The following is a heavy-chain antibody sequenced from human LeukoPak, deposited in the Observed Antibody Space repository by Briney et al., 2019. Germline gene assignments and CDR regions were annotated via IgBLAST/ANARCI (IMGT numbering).Heavy chain of an antibody. V-gene: IGHV1-69*04. CDR3: ARDEDYYDSSGYYGGY. CDR1: GGTFSSYT. CDR2: IIPILGIA. J-gene: IGHJ4*02. D-gene: IGHD3-22*01. Sequence: SVKVSCKASGGTFSSYTISWVRQAPGQGLEWMGRIIPILGIANYAQKFQGRVTITADKSTSTAYMELSSLRSEDTAVYYCARDEDYYDSSGYYGGYWGQGTLVTVSS.